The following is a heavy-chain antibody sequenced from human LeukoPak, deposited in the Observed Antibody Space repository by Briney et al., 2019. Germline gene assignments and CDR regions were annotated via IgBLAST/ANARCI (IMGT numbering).Heavy chain of an antibody. CDR1: GFTFSSYA. CDR3: ASRGCDSSSP. CDR2: ISYDGSNK. J-gene: IGHJ4*02. Sequence: PGRSLSLSCAASGFTFSSYAMHWVRQAPGKGLEWVAVISYDGSNKYYADSVKGRFTISRDNSKNTLCLQMNSLRAEDTAVYHCASRGCDSSSPWGQGTLVTVSS. D-gene: IGHD3-22*01. V-gene: IGHV3-30-3*01.